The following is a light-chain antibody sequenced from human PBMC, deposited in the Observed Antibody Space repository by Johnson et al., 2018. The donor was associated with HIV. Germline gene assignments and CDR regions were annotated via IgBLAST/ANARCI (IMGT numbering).Light chain of an antibody. CDR1: SSKIGNNY. CDR2: ENN. V-gene: IGLV1-51*02. J-gene: IGLJ1*01. CDR3: GTWDSSMNSYV. Sequence: QSVLTQPPSVSAAPGQKVTISCSGSSSKIGNNYVSWYQQLPGTAPKLLIYENNRRPSGTPDRFSGSKSCTSANLGITGLQTGDEADYYCGTWDSSMNSYVFGTGTKVTVL.